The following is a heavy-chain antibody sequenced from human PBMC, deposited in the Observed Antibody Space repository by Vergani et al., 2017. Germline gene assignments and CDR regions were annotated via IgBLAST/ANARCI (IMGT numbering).Heavy chain of an antibody. CDR1: GYTFTDHY. CDR3: ATPQTVTPGGIEV. D-gene: IGHD4-17*01. Sequence: EVQLVQSGAEVKKPGATMKISCQGSGYTFTDHYMHWVKQAPGKGLEWMGLVDPEDGETIYAEKFKGRVTIAADTYTDKDHLELSSLRSEDTAVYYCATPQTVTPGGIEVRGQGTTVIVSS. J-gene: IGHJ6*02. CDR2: VDPEDGET. V-gene: IGHV1-69-2*01.